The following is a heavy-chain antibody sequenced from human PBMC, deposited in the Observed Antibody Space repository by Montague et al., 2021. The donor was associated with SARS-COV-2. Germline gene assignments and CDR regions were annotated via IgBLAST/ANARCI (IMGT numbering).Heavy chain of an antibody. J-gene: IGHJ6*02. D-gene: IGHD5-12*01. V-gene: IGHV3-48*02. CDR1: GFTFSIYI. CDR3: ARDPAIVATIYGMDV. Sequence: SLSLSCAASGFTFSIYIINWVLQAPGKGLEWVSYISSSSSTIYYADSVKGRFTISRDNAKNSLYLQMNSLRDEDTAVYYCARDPAIVATIYGMDVWGQGTTVTVSS. CDR2: ISSSSSTI.